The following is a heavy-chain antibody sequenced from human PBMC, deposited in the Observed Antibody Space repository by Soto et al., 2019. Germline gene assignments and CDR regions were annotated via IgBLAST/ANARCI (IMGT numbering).Heavy chain of an antibody. D-gene: IGHD2-8*01. CDR1: GFTFSSSA. CDR3: VARMRDGFDY. V-gene: IGHV1-58*02. J-gene: IGHJ4*02. Sequence: QMQLVQSGPEVKKPGTSAKVSCEASGFTFSSSAMQWVRQARGQRLEWIGWIVVGSGNTNYAQKFQERVNITGDLSQSTAYMELSSLSSEDTAVYYCVARMRDGFDYWGQGTLVTVSS. CDR2: IVVGSGNT.